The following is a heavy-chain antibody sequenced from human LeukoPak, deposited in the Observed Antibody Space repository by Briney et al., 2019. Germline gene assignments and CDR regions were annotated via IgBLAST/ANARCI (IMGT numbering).Heavy chain of an antibody. CDR1: GFTFSSFG. J-gene: IGHJ4*02. V-gene: IGHV3-30*02. D-gene: IGHD1-26*01. CDR3: AKADGGAITGRALDY. Sequence: GGSLRLSCAASGFTFSSFGTHWVRQAPGKGLEWVAFIGYYGNNKYDADSVKGRFTISRDNSKNTLYLQMNSLRPEDTAMYYCAKADGGAITGRALDYWGQGTLVTVSS. CDR2: IGYYGNNK.